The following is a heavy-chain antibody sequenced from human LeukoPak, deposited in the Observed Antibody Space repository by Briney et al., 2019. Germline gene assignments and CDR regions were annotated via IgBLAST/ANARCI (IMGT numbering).Heavy chain of an antibody. J-gene: IGHJ4*02. CDR3: TRDRSRAEDD. CDR2: INQGGSDK. Sequence: GGSLRLSCAASGFTFSGHWMSWVRQAPGKGLEWVANINQGGSDKYYVDSVKGRFTTSRDNANNLLYLQMNSLRGEDTAVYYCTRDRSRAEDDWGQGTLVTVSS. CDR1: GFTFSGHW. D-gene: IGHD1-14*01. V-gene: IGHV3-7*01.